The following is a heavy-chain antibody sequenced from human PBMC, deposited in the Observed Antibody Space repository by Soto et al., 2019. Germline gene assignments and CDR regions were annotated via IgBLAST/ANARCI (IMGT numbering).Heavy chain of an antibody. CDR1: GGSFSGYY. CDR2: INHSGST. Sequence: SETLSLTCAVYGGSFSGYYWSWIRQPPGKGLEWIGEINHSGSTNYNPSLKSRVTISVDTSKNQFSLKLSSVTAADTAVYYCAATFNCSGGSCYSGAFDIWGQGTMVTVSS. J-gene: IGHJ3*02. CDR3: AATFNCSGGSCYSGAFDI. V-gene: IGHV4-34*01. D-gene: IGHD2-15*01.